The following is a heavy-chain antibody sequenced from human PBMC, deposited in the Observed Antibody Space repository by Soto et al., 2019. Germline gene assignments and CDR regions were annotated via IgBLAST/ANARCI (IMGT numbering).Heavy chain of an antibody. Sequence: SETLSLTCTVSGGSIRGYDWSWSRQPPGKGLEWIGYMYNTGSTVYNPSFKSRVTISVDTSKNQFSLKLNSVTAADTAVYYCARDLWGYCGTDCYPLDVWGQGTTVT. CDR2: MYNTGST. V-gene: IGHV4-59*01. J-gene: IGHJ6*02. CDR1: GGSIRGYD. D-gene: IGHD2-21*02. CDR3: ARDLWGYCGTDCYPLDV.